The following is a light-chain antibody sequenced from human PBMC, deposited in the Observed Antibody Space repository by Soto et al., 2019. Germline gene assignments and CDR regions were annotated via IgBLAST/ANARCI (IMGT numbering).Light chain of an antibody. V-gene: IGKV3-20*01. CDR1: QSVSSSY. J-gene: IGKJ1*01. CDR3: EQYGSSPPWT. Sequence: EIVLTQSPGTLCLSPGERATVSCRASQSVSSSYLAWYQQKPGQAPRLLIYGASSRATGIPDRFSGSGSGTDFTLTISRLEPEDFAVYYCEQYGSSPPWTFGQGTKVEIK. CDR2: GAS.